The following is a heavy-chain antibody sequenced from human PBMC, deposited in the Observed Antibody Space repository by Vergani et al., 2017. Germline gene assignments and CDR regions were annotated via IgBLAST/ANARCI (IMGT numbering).Heavy chain of an antibody. CDR3: ARDATFGI. J-gene: IGHJ3*02. Sequence: QVQLVQSGAEVKKPGSSVKVSCKASGGTFTGYYIHWVRQAPGQGLEWMGWINPNSGDTNYAQKFQGRVTMTTDTSISTAYMELSRLRSDDTAVYYCARDATFGIWGQGTMVTVSS. V-gene: IGHV1-2*02. CDR2: INPNSGDT. CDR1: GGTFTGYY.